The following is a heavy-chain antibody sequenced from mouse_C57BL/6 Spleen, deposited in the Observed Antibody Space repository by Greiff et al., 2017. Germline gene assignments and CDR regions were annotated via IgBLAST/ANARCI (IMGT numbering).Heavy chain of an antibody. V-gene: IGHV1-42*01. D-gene: IGHD1-1*01. CDR2: INPSTGGT. CDR1: GYSFPGYY. CDR3: ARWDYGSAFDY. Sequence: EVQLQQSGPELVKPGASVKISCKASGYSFPGYYMNWVKPSPEKSLEWIGEINPSTGGTTYNQKFKAKATLTVDTSSSTAYMQLKSLTSSDSAVYYCARWDYGSAFDYWGQGTTLTVSS. J-gene: IGHJ2*01.